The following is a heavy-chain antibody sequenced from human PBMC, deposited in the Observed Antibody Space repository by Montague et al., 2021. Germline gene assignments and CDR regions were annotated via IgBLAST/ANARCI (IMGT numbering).Heavy chain of an antibody. V-gene: IGHV4-59*08. J-gene: IGHJ5*02. CDR2: MFYGGAT. D-gene: IGHD3-10*01. Sequence: SETLSPTCTVSSGSIFHAHWSWVRQPPGKGLEWLGSMFYGGATSNNPSLKSRVTMSIDTSTNQFSLKLSFVTAADTAVYYCAKQDYFVSGTSYKGFDPWGQGTLVTVSS. CDR3: AKQDYFVSGTSYKGFDP. CDR1: SGSIFHAH.